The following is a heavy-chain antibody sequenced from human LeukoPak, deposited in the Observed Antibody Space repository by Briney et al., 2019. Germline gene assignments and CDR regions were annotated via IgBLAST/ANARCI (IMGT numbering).Heavy chain of an antibody. Sequence: PGGSLRLSCAASGFTFSSYSMNWVRQAPGKGLKWVSSISSGSSYIYYADSVKGRFTISRDNAKNSLYLQMNSLRAEDTAVYYCARDSAFDIWGQGTMVTVSS. CDR1: GFTFSSYS. CDR2: ISSGSSYI. V-gene: IGHV3-21*01. J-gene: IGHJ3*02. CDR3: ARDSAFDI.